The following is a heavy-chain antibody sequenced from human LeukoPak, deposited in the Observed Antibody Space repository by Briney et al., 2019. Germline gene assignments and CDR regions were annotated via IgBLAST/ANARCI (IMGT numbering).Heavy chain of an antibody. D-gene: IGHD6-19*01. J-gene: IGHJ5*02. Sequence: SETLSLTCTVSGGSISSYYWSWIRQPPGKGLEWIGYIYYSGSTNYNPSLKSRVTISVDTSKNQFSLKLSSVTAADTAVYYCVRALSSGWYGRWFDPWGQGTLVTVSS. CDR1: GGSISSYY. CDR3: VRALSSGWYGRWFDP. V-gene: IGHV4-59*01. CDR2: IYYSGST.